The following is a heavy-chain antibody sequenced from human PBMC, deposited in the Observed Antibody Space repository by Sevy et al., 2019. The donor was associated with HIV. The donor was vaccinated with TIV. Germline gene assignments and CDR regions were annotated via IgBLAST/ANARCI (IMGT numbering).Heavy chain of an antibody. V-gene: IGHV4-39*01. J-gene: IGHJ6*03. CDR2: IYYSGST. CDR1: GGSISSSSYY. D-gene: IGHD2-2*01. Sequence: SETLSLTCTVSGGSISSSSYYWGWIRQPPGKGLEWIGSIYYSGSTYYNPSLKSRVTISVDTSKNQFSLKLNSVTAADTAVYYCAGPSRYCSSTSCSRPYYYYMDVWGKGTTVTVSS. CDR3: AGPSRYCSSTSCSRPYYYYMDV.